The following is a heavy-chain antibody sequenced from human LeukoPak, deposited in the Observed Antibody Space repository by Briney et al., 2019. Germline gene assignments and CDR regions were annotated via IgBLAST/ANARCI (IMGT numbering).Heavy chain of an antibody. V-gene: IGHV3-23*01. Sequence: GRSLRLSCAASGFTFDDYAMSWVRQAPGKGLEWVSAISGSGGSTYYADSVKGRFTISRDNSKNTLYLQMNSLRAEDTAVYYCVPRVLDYVWGSYQSLPFDYWGQGTLVTVSS. CDR2: ISGSGGST. CDR1: GFTFDDYA. J-gene: IGHJ4*02. CDR3: VPRVLDYVWGSYQSLPFDY. D-gene: IGHD3-16*02.